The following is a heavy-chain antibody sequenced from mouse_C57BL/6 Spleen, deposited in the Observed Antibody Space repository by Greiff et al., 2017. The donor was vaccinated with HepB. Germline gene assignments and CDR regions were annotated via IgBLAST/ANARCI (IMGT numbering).Heavy chain of an antibody. CDR3: ARQKTYYYGSSYVGYWYFDV. V-gene: IGHV5-9*01. CDR1: GFTFSSYT. J-gene: IGHJ1*03. Sequence: DVMLVESGGGLVKPGGSLKLSCAASGFTFSSYTMSWVRQTPEKRLEWVATISGGGGNTYYPDSVKGRFTISRDNAKNTLYLQMSSLRSEDTALYYCARQKTYYYGSSYVGYWYFDVWGTGTTVTVSS. D-gene: IGHD1-1*01. CDR2: ISGGGGNT.